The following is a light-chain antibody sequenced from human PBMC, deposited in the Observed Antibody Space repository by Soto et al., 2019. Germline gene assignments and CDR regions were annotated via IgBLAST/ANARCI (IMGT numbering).Light chain of an antibody. Sequence: EIVMTQSPATLSVTPGERATLSCRASQSVSSNLAWYQQRPGQAPRLLIYGASTRASGVSARFSGSGSGTDFTLTICGLQAEDFAVYFCQQYVRRPLPFGQGTRLEIK. CDR1: QSVSSN. CDR2: GAS. V-gene: IGKV3-15*01. J-gene: IGKJ5*01. CDR3: QQYVRRPLP.